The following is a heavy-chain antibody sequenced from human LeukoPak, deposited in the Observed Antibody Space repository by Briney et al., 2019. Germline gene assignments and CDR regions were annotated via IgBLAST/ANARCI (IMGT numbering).Heavy chain of an antibody. J-gene: IGHJ4*02. V-gene: IGHV3-23*01. Sequence: PGGSLRLSCAASGFPFSSYAMNWVRKAPGKGLEWVSVIAGSDGFTQYADSVKGRFTISRDNSKNTVYLQMNRLRVEDTALYYCVRSLDYWGQGTLVTVSS. CDR1: GFPFSSYA. CDR3: VRSLDY. CDR2: IAGSDGFT.